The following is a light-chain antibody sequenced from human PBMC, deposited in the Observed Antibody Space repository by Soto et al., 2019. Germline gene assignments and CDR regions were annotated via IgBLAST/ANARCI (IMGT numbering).Light chain of an antibody. J-gene: IGKJ1*01. CDR2: DVS. Sequence: DIQMTQSPSTLSASIADRVTLACRASKSISSSLAWYQQKPGKAPKLLIYDVSNLESGVPSRFSGSGSGTEFTLTISSLQPDDFATYYCQHYNRYSWTFGEGTKVDIK. CDR1: KSISSS. V-gene: IGKV1-5*01. CDR3: QHYNRYSWT.